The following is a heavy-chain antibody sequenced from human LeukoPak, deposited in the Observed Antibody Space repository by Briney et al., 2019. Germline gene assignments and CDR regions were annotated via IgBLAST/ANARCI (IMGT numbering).Heavy chain of an antibody. CDR1: GASISGGTYY. D-gene: IGHD1-26*01. V-gene: IGHV4-39*02. CDR3: ARRGGSGRAFDY. J-gene: IGHJ4*02. CDR2: IYYTGST. Sequence: SETLSLTCSVSGASISGGTYYWGWIRQPPGKGLEWLGSIYYTGSTYDNPSLKSRVTISVDTSKNHFSLKLSSVTASDTAVYYCARRGGSGRAFDYWGQGTLVTVSS.